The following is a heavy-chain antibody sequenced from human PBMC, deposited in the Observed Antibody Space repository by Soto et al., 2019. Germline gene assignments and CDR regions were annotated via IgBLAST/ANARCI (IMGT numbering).Heavy chain of an antibody. CDR1: GFTLSTFA. V-gene: IGHV3-21*01. CDR2: ISSSSFYI. Sequence: GGSLRLSCAASGFTLSTFAMSWVRQAPGKGLEWVSSISSSSFYIYYADSVKGRFTISRDNAKNSLYLQMNSLRAEDTALYYCAVVAATAHFDLWGQGTLVTVSS. J-gene: IGHJ4*02. D-gene: IGHD2-15*01. CDR3: AVVAATAHFDL.